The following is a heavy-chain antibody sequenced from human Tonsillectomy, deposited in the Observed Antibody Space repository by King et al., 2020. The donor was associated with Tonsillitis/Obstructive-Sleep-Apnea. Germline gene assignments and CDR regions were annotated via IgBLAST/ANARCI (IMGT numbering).Heavy chain of an antibody. CDR1: GYSFTTYW. D-gene: IGHD1-26*01. J-gene: IGHJ4*02. CDR2: WYPMYSYT. CDR3: ARTYSGTYYRNFDY. V-gene: IGHV5-10-1*01. Sequence: QLVQSGAEVKKSGEALGVSWKGSGYSFTTYWISGVRQMPGKGPDWMGRWYPMYSYTNYNPSFQGHVPISIDKSISTAYLQWICLKASDTAMYYCARTYSGTYYRNFDYWGQGTLVTVSS.